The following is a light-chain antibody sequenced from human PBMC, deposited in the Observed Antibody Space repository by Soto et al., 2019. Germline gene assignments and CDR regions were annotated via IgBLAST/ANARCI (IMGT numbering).Light chain of an antibody. Sequence: QSALTQPASVSGSPGQSITISCTGTRSDVGGYNYVSWYQQHPGKAPKLMIYEVSNRPSGGSNRFSGSKSGNTASLTISGLQAEDEADYYFCSYTSSSTYVFGTGTQLTVL. CDR1: RSDVGGYNY. CDR2: EVS. J-gene: IGLJ1*01. V-gene: IGLV2-14*01. CDR3: CSYTSSSTYV.